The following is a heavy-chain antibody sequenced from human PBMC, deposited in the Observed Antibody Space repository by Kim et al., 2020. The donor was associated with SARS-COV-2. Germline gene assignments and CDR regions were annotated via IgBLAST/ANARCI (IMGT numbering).Heavy chain of an antibody. CDR2: ISYDGSNK. Sequence: GGSLRLSCAASGFTFSSYGMHWVRQAPGKGLEWVAVISYDGSNKYYADSVKGRFTISRDNSKNTLYLQMNSLRAEDTAVYYCAKELWFGELLGYYGMDVWGQGTTVTVSS. D-gene: IGHD3-10*01. V-gene: IGHV3-30*18. J-gene: IGHJ6*02. CDR3: AKELWFGELLGYYGMDV. CDR1: GFTFSSYG.